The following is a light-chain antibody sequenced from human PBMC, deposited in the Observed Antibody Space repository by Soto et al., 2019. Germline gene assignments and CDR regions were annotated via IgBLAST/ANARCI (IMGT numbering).Light chain of an antibody. CDR3: KQSSAFPLT. CDR1: QGINNW. J-gene: IGKJ4*01. V-gene: IGKV1-12*01. Sequence: DIQMTQSPSSVSASVGDRVTITCRASQGINNWLAWYQQKPGKAPELLIYAVSYLQSGVPSRFSGSGSGTDFTLTISSLQTEDFATYSCKQSSAFPLTFGGGTKVEIK. CDR2: AVS.